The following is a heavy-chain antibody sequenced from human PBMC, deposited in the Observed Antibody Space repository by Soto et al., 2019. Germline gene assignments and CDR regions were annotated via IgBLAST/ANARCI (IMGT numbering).Heavy chain of an antibody. CDR2: IYYSGRT. CDR3: ARTLFAVSVLFDP. J-gene: IGHJ5*02. V-gene: IGHV4-59*01. CDR1: GGSISSYY. Sequence: QVQLQESGPGLVKPSETLSLTCTVSGGSISSYYCSWIRQPPRKGLEWIGYIYYSGRTTYNPSLKRRLTITVDTSTNQFCPKLSSVTAADTAVYYCARTLFAVSVLFDPWGQGTLVTVSS. D-gene: IGHD3-3*01.